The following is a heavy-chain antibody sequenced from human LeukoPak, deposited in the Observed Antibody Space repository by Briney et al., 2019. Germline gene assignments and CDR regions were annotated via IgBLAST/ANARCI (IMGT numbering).Heavy chain of an antibody. V-gene: IGHV3-7*01. CDR3: VRDAPGREGPHY. J-gene: IGHJ4*02. CDR2: IDEDGSEE. D-gene: IGHD3-10*01. CDR1: GFTSSVYW. Sequence: GGSLRLSCAPSGFTSSVYWVNWVRQTPEGGLEWVSNIDEDGSEEDYVDSVKGRFTISRDNARNSLSLQMNRLRVEDTAVYHCVRDAPGREGPHYWGQGILVTVSS.